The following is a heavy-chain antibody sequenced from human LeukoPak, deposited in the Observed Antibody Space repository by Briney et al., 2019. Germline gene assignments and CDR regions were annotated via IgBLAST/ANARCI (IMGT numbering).Heavy chain of an antibody. V-gene: IGHV1-18*01. J-gene: IGHJ4*02. CDR2: ISAYNGNT. Sequence: ASVKVSYKASGYTFTSYGISWVRQAPGQGLEWMGWISAYNGNTNYAQKLQGRVTMTTDTSTSTAYMELRSLRSDDTAVYYCARDRGLDFWSGYSDFDYWGQGTLVTVSS. D-gene: IGHD3-3*01. CDR3: ARDRGLDFWSGYSDFDY. CDR1: GYTFTSYG.